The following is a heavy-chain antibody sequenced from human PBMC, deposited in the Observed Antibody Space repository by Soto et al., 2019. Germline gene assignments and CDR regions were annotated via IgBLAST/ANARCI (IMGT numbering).Heavy chain of an antibody. V-gene: IGHV4-59*01. CDR2: VYYTGTT. CDR3: ARALAAVPRAFDF. CDR1: GGSISSYF. J-gene: IGHJ4*02. Sequence: PSETLSLTCTVSGGSISSYFYIWVRQPPGKGLEWIGSVYYTGTTDYNPSLKSRVTISVDTSKTQFSLNLRSVTAADTAVYYCARALAAVPRAFDFWGRGTLVTVSS. D-gene: IGHD6-13*01.